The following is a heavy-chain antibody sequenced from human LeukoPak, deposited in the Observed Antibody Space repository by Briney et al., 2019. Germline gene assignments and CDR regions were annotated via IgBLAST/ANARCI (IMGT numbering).Heavy chain of an antibody. Sequence: PSETLSLTCTVSGGSITNYYWSWIRQPAGKELEWIGRIYASGKTDYNPYTPSLKSRVAMSLDTSKNQVSLYLTSVTAADTAMYFCARSFSEKFYFESWGQGTLVTVSS. J-gene: IGHJ4*02. CDR1: GGSITNYY. CDR2: IYASGKT. CDR3: ARSFSEKFYFES. V-gene: IGHV4-4*07. D-gene: IGHD1-26*01.